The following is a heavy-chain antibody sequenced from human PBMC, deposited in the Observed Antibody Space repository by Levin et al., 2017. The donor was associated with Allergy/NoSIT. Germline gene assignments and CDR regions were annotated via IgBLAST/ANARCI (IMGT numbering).Heavy chain of an antibody. D-gene: IGHD6-13*01. CDR2: ISSGGSAI. CDR1: GFTFSSYT. J-gene: IGHJ4*02. Sequence: GGSLRLSCAASGFTFSSYTMNWVRQAPGKGLEWVSYISSGGSAIYYADSVKGRFTISRDNANNSLYLQMNSLRAEDTAVYYCARDRRQQLGPYYFDYWGQGTLVTVSS. CDR3: ARDRRQQLGPYYFDY. V-gene: IGHV3-48*01.